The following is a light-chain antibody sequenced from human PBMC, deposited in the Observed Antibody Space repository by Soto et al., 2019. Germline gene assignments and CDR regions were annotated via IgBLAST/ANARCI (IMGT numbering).Light chain of an antibody. CDR1: SGHSSYT. CDR2: LNTDGSH. CDR3: QTWGAGIVV. V-gene: IGLV4-69*01. Sequence: QLVLTQSPSASASLGASVKLTCTLSSGHSSYTIAWHQQQPEKGPRYLMKLNTDGSHSRGDGIPDRFSGSRSGAERYLTISILQSEDEADYYCQTWGAGIVVFGGGTQLTVL. J-gene: IGLJ2*01.